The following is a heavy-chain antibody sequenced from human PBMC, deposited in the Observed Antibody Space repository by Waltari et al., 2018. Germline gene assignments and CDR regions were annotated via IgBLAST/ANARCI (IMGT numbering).Heavy chain of an antibody. CDR3: ARVGHGVIYVDC. D-gene: IGHD3-10*01. CDR2: IHTSGST. J-gene: IGHJ4*02. V-gene: IGHV4-39*01. Sequence: QLNLPESGPGLVKPSETLSLTCSVSGGSIRGSSVSWGWIRQSPGKWREWVGLIHTSGSTFYNPSRKSIVTISVATSNNQVSLKLTSVTASDTSVYYCARVGHGVIYVDCWGQGTLVPVSS. CDR1: GGSIRGSSVS.